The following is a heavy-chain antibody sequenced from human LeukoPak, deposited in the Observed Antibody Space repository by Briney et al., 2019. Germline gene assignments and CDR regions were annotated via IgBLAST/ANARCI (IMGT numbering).Heavy chain of an antibody. CDR3: ATLGGRSGGLRHGDY. D-gene: IGHD1-26*01. CDR1: GYTFTSYG. V-gene: IGHV1-18*01. J-gene: IGHJ4*02. CDR2: ISAYNGNT. Sequence: ASVKVSCKASGYTFTSYGISWVRQAPGQGLEWMGWISAYNGNTNYAQKLQGRVTMTTDTSTSTAYTELRSLRSDDTAVYYCATLGGRSGGLRHGDYWGQGTLVTVSS.